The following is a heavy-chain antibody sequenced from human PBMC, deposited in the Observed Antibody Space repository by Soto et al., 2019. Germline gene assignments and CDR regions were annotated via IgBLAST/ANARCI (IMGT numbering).Heavy chain of an antibody. CDR1: GFSLSTSGVG. Sequence: QITLKESGPTLVKPTQTLTLTCTFSGFSLSTSGVGVGWIRQPPGKALEWLALIYWDDDKRYSPSLKSRRTINKATSKNQVVLTMTNMDPVDKATYYCAHRPGCSGGSCYSARRYFQHWGQGTLVTVSS. CDR2: IYWDDDK. V-gene: IGHV2-5*02. J-gene: IGHJ1*01. CDR3: AHRPGCSGGSCYSARRYFQH. D-gene: IGHD2-15*01.